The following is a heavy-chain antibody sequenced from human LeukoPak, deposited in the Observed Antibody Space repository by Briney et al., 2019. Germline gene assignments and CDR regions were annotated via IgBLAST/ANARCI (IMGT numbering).Heavy chain of an antibody. CDR3: AREGLRSTVTANDAFDI. CDR1: GYTFTGYY. D-gene: IGHD2-21*02. V-gene: IGHV1-2*02. J-gene: IGHJ3*02. Sequence: GASVKVSCKASGYTFTGYYMHWVRQAPGQGLEWMGWINPNSGGTNYAQKFQGRVTMTRDTSISTAYMELSRLRSDDTAVYYCAREGLRSTVTANDAFDIWGQGTMVTVSS. CDR2: INPNSGGT.